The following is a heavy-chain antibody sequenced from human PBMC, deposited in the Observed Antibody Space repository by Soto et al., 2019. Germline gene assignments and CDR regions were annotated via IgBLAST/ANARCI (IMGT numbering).Heavy chain of an antibody. CDR2: IFYTGST. J-gene: IGHJ2*01. V-gene: IGHV4-31*03. Sequence: QVQLQESGPGLVKPSQTLSLTCTVSGGAISSSGHYWTWIRQHPGKGLEWKGNIFYTGSTDYHASLKTRVSISIDPSKTRSSLHLTSVTVAHTSLYSCAKPHIVKSAGVIEPLYWSFELWGRGTPVTVSS. CDR1: GGAISSSGHY. CDR3: AKPHIVKSAGVIEPLYWSFEL. D-gene: IGHD3-16*02.